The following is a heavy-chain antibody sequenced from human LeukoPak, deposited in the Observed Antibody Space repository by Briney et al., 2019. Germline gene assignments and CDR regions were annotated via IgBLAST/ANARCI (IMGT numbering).Heavy chain of an antibody. V-gene: IGHV1-2*02. Sequence: GASVKVSCKASGYTFTGYYMHWVRQAPEQGLEWMGWINPNSGGTNYAQKFQGRVTMTRDTSISTAYMELSRLRSDDTAVYYCARDTDDFWSGYYFDYWGQGTLLTVSS. CDR3: ARDTDDFWSGYYFDY. CDR2: INPNSGGT. CDR1: GYTFTGYY. D-gene: IGHD3-3*01. J-gene: IGHJ4*02.